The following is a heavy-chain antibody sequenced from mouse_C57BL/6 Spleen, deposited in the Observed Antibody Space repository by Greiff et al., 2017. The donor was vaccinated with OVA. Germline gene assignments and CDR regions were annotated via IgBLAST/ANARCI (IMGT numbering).Heavy chain of an antibody. Sequence: VKLMESGAELVKPGASVKISCKASGYAFSSYWMNWVKQRPGKGLEWIGQIYPGDGDTNYNGKFKGKATLTADKSSSTAYMQLSSLTSEDSAVYFCARSPDSSGFYFDYWGQGTTLTVAS. J-gene: IGHJ2*01. CDR2: IYPGDGDT. V-gene: IGHV1-80*01. CDR3: ARSPDSSGFYFDY. D-gene: IGHD3-2*02. CDR1: GYAFSSYW.